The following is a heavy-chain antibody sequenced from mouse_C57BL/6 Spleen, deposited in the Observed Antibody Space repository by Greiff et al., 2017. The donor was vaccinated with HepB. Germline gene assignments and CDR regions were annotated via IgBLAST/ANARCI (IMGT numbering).Heavy chain of an antibody. V-gene: IGHV1-18*01. CDR3: ARFPIYYYGSSFYFDY. CDR1: GYTFTDYN. J-gene: IGHJ2*01. D-gene: IGHD1-1*01. CDR2: INPNNGGT. Sequence: EVQLQQSGPELVKPGASVKIPCKASGYTFTDYNMDWVKQSHGKSLEWIGDINPNNGGTIYNQKFKGKATLTVDKSSSTAYMELRSLTSEDTAVYYCARFPIYYYGSSFYFDYWGQGTTLTVSS.